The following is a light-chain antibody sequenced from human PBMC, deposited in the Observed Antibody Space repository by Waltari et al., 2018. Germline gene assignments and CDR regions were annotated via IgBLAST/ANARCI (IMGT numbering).Light chain of an antibody. CDR1: SSDVGGYDY. CDR3: CSYANSKWV. CDR2: GVY. J-gene: IGLJ3*02. Sequence: QSVLTQPRSVSGSPGQSVAISCTGTSSDVGGYDYVSWYQQYPGKAPKVMIYGVYKRPDGVPDRFSGSKSGNTASLSISGLQAEDEADYYCCSYANSKWVFGGGTKLTVL. V-gene: IGLV2-11*01.